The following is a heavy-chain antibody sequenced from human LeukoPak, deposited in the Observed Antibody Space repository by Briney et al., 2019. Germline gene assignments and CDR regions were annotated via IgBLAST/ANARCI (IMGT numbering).Heavy chain of an antibody. CDR2: IYPRDGST. CDR1: GGTFRSYV. CDR3: ARDQEGFDY. Sequence: GASVKVSCKASGGTFRSYVISWVRQAPGQGLEWMGMIYPRDGSTSYAQKFQGRVTVTRDTSTSTVHMELSGLRSEDTAVYYCARDQEGFDYWGQGTLVTVSS. J-gene: IGHJ4*02. V-gene: IGHV1-46*01.